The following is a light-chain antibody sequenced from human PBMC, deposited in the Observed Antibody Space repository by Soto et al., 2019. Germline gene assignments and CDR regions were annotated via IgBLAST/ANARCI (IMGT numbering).Light chain of an antibody. Sequence: DIVMTQSPATLSVAPGERVTFSCRASQGVSRKLAWYQHKPGQAPRLLISGASTGATGIPARFSGSGSGTEFTLTISSLQSEDFAVYYCQHYYNWRPRFGQGTKVDIK. J-gene: IGKJ1*01. CDR2: GAS. CDR3: QHYYNWRPR. V-gene: IGKV3-15*01. CDR1: QGVSRK.